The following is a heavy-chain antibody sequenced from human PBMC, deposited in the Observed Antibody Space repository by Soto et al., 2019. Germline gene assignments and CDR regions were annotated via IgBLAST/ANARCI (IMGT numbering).Heavy chain of an antibody. D-gene: IGHD3-22*01. CDR3: ARGTADYYDSSGYFEY. J-gene: IGHJ4*02. CDR2: ISSSRSYI. Sequence: GGSLRLSCAASGFTFSSYSMNWVRQAPGKGLEWVSCISSSRSYIYYADSVEGRFSISRDNAKNSLYLQVNSLRAEDTAVYYCARGTADYYDSSGYFEYWGQGTQVTVSS. V-gene: IGHV3-21*06. CDR1: GFTFSSYS.